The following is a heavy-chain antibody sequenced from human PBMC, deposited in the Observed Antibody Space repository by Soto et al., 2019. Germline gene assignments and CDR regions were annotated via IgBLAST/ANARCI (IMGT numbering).Heavy chain of an antibody. CDR2: IYYSGST. CDR3: ARHDRATMDFDY. V-gene: IGHV4-39*01. CDR1: GGSISGYY. J-gene: IGHJ4*02. D-gene: IGHD5-12*01. Sequence: SETLSLTCTVSGGSISGYYWHWIRQPPGKGLEWIGSIYYSGSTYYNPSLKSRVTISVDTSKNQFSLKLSPVTAADTAVYYCARHDRATMDFDYWGQGTLVTVSS.